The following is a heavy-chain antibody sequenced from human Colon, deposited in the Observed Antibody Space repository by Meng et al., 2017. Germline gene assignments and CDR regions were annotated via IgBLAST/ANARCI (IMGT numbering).Heavy chain of an antibody. CDR2: IYYSGST. V-gene: IGHV4-31*01. CDR3: ARVRRSGDDFDY. J-gene: IGHJ4*02. CDR1: GGSISTGGYY. Sequence: QWQLQESGPGLVKPSQTLSLTCTVSGGSISTGGYYWSWIRQLPGKGLEWIGYIYYSGSTYYNPSLRSLVSISVDTSKNQFSLRLTSVTAADTAVYYCARVRRSGDDFDYWGQGTLVTVSS. D-gene: IGHD1-26*01.